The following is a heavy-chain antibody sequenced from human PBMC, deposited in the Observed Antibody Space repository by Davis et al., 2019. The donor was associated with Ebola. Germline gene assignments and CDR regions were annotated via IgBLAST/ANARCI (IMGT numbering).Heavy chain of an antibody. J-gene: IGHJ3*02. Sequence: GESLKISCSASGFTFNNYAMHWVRQAPGRGLDFVSGINDNGGTTHYADSVKGRFTISRDDSRSTVYLQMSSLTVEDTALYYCVKDRRGNYAFDIWGQGTMVTVSS. V-gene: IGHV3-64D*06. D-gene: IGHD1-26*01. CDR3: VKDRRGNYAFDI. CDR1: GFTFNNYA. CDR2: INDNGGTT.